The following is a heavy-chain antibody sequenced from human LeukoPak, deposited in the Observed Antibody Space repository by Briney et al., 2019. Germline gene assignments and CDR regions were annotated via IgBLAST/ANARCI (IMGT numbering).Heavy chain of an antibody. V-gene: IGHV3-48*03. D-gene: IGHD3-22*01. CDR1: GFTFSSYE. J-gene: IGHJ4*02. CDR2: ISSSGRTI. Sequence: GGSLRLSCAASGFTFSSYEMKWVRQAPGKGLEWVSYISSSGRTIYYADSVKGRFTISRDNAKNSLYLQMNSLRAEDTAVYYCARGGYYDSSGYALFNWGQGTLVTVSS. CDR3: ARGGYYDSSGYALFN.